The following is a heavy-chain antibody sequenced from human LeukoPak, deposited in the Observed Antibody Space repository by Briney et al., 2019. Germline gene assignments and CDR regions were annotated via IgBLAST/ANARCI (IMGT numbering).Heavy chain of an antibody. CDR1: GGSISSSN. J-gene: IGHJ4*02. V-gene: IGHV3-23*01. CDR3: AKDRDDSSGYYYSY. D-gene: IGHD3-22*01. CDR2: ISGSGGST. Sequence: ETLSLTCAVSGGSISSSNWWSWVRQPPGKGLEWVSAISGSGGSTYYADSVKGRFTISRDNSKNTLYLQMNSLRAEDTAVYYCAKDRDDSSGYYYSYWGQGTLVTVSS.